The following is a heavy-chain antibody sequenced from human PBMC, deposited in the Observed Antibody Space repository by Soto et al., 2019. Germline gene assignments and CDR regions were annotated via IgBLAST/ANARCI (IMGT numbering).Heavy chain of an antibody. V-gene: IGHV1-58*01. D-gene: IGHD3-10*01. J-gene: IGHJ5*02. CDR1: GFTFTSSA. CDR2: IVVGSGNT. Sequence: ASVKVSCKASGFTFTSSAVQWVRQARGQRLEWIGWIVVGSGNTNYAQKFQERVTITRDMSTSTAYMELSSLRSEDTAVYYCAADRKGGRITMVRGPNGFDPWGQGTLVTVSS. CDR3: AADRKGGRITMVRGPNGFDP.